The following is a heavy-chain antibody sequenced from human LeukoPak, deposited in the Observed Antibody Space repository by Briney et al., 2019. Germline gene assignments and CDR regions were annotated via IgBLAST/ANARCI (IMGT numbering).Heavy chain of an antibody. CDR1: GFTFSNYP. CDR2: ISGSGGST. J-gene: IGHJ4*02. CDR3: AKPARYMYSSSRYFDY. D-gene: IGHD6-13*01. V-gene: IGHV3-23*01. Sequence: GGSLRLSCVASGFTFSNYPMSWFRQPAGKGLEWVSAISGSGGSTYYADSVKGRFTISRDNSKNTLYLQMNSLRAEDTAVYYCAKPARYMYSSSRYFDYWGQGTLVTVSS.